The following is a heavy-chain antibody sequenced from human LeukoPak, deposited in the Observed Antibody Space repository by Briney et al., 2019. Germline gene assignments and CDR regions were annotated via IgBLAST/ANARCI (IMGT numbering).Heavy chain of an antibody. CDR3: AKIPGGYSSSHFDY. D-gene: IGHD6-13*01. Sequence: GGSLRLSCAASGFTFSSYAMSWVRQAPGKGLEWVSAISGSGGSTYYADSVKGRFTISRDNSKNTLYLQMSSLRAEDTAVYYCAKIPGGYSSSHFDYWGQGTLVTVSS. J-gene: IGHJ4*02. CDR2: ISGSGGST. CDR1: GFTFSSYA. V-gene: IGHV3-23*01.